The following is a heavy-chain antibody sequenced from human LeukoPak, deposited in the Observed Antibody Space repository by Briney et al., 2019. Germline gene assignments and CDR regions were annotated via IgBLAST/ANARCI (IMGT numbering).Heavy chain of an antibody. D-gene: IGHD3-22*01. J-gene: IGHJ5*02. CDR1: GYTFTGYY. CDR3: ARPRVSDYDSSGYHSWFDP. CDR2: INPNSGGT. Sequence: GASVEVSCKAPGYTFTGYYMHWVRQAPGQGLEWMGWINPNSGGTNYAQKFQGRVTMTRDTSISTAYMELSRLRSDDTAVYYCARPRVSDYDSSGYHSWFDPWGQGTLVTVSS. V-gene: IGHV1-2*02.